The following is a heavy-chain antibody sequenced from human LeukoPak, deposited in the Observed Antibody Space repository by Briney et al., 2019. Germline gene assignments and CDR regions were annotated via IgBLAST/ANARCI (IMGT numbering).Heavy chain of an antibody. CDR2: ISAYNGNT. V-gene: IGHV1-18*01. CDR1: GGTFSSYA. CDR3: ARVWGAARPADL. D-gene: IGHD6-6*01. J-gene: IGHJ5*02. Sequence: GASVKVSCKASGGTFSSYAISWVRQAPGQGLEWMGWISAYNGNTNYAQKLQGRVTMTTDTSTSTAYMELRSLRSDDTAVYYCARVWGAARPADLWGQGTLVTVSS.